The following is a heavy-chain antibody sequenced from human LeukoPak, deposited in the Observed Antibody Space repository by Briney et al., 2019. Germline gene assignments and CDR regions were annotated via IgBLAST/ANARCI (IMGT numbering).Heavy chain of an antibody. CDR1: GYTFTSYG. Sequence: ASVKVSCKASGYTFTSYGISWVRQAPGQGLEWMGWISAYNGNTNYARKLQGRVTMTTDTSTSTAYMELRSLRSDDTAVYYCARESPRMYDSSGYYYVEYFQHWGQGTLVTVSS. CDR2: ISAYNGNT. CDR3: ARESPRMYDSSGYYYVEYFQH. D-gene: IGHD3-22*01. V-gene: IGHV1-18*01. J-gene: IGHJ1*01.